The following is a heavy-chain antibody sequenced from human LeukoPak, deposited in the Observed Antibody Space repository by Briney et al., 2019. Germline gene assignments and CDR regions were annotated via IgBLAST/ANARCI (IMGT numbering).Heavy chain of an antibody. CDR2: IYTSGST. V-gene: IGHV4-61*02. D-gene: IGHD5-12*01. CDR3: ARVYGGYDFNYYYYYMDV. Sequence: SETLSLTCTVSGGSISSGSYYWSWIRQPAGKGLEWIGRIYTSGSTNYNPSLKSRVTISVDTSKNQFSLKLSSVTAADTAVYYCARVYGGYDFNYYYYYMDVWGKGTTVTISS. CDR1: GGSISSGSYY. J-gene: IGHJ6*03.